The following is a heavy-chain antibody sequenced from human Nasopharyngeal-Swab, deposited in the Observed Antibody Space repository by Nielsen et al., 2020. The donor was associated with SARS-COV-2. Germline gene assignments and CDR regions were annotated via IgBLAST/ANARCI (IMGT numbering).Heavy chain of an antibody. CDR3: AREGKGAFDI. V-gene: IGHV3-74*01. CDR1: GFTFSSYW. Sequence: GESLKISCAASGFTFSSYWMHWVRQAPGKGLVWVSCINSDGSSTSYADSVKGRFTISRDNAKNTLYLQMNSLRAEDTAVYYCAREGKGAFDIWGRGTMVTVSS. J-gene: IGHJ3*02. CDR2: INSDGSST.